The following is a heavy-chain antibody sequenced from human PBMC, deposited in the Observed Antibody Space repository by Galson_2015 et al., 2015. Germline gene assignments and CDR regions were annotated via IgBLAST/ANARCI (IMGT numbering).Heavy chain of an antibody. Sequence: SLRLSCAASEFTFSDFWMHWVRQAPGKGLVWVSRINIDGSYSSYADSVKGRFTISRDNAKNSLYLQINGLRAEDTAVYYCATTRIYYYYMDVWGKGTTDTVSS. CDR3: ATTRIYYYYMDV. CDR2: INIDGSYS. V-gene: IGHV3-74*01. D-gene: IGHD1-1*01. CDR1: EFTFSDFW. J-gene: IGHJ6*03.